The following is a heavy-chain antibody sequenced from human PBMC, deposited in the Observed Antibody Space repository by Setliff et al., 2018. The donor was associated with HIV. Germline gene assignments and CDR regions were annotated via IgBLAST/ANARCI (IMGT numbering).Heavy chain of an antibody. V-gene: IGHV1-69*05. CDR1: GGTFSSYV. Sequence: SVKVSCKASGGTFSSYVISWVRQAPGQGLEWMGGIIPIFGTANYAQKFQGRVTITTDGSTSTAYMELSSLRSEDTAVYYCARAGGLRMDRGVVSDYWGQGTLVTVSS. J-gene: IGHJ4*02. CDR3: ARAGGLRMDRGVVSDY. D-gene: IGHD3-10*01. CDR2: IIPIFGTA.